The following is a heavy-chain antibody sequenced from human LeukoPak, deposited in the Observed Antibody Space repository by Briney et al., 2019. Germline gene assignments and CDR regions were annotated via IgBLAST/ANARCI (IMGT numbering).Heavy chain of an antibody. CDR3: ARGRSDGVGYYYYMDV. CDR2: MNPNSGNT. V-gene: IGHV1-8*01. D-gene: IGHD1-26*01. CDR1: GYTFTSYD. J-gene: IGHJ6*03. Sequence: ASVKVSCKASGYTFTSYDINWVRQATGQGLERMGWMNPNSGNTGYAQKFQGRVTMTRNTSISTAYMELSSLRSEDTAVYYCARGRSDGVGYYYYMDVWGKGTTVTVSS.